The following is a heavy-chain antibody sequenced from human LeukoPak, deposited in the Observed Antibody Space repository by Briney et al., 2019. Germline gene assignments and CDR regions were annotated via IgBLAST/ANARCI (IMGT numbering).Heavy chain of an antibody. CDR1: GYTFTSYG. V-gene: IGHV1-18*01. CDR2: ISAYTGNT. J-gene: IGHJ4*02. CDR3: ARAKLLLLPRGY. D-gene: IGHD3-10*01. Sequence: ASVKVSCKASGYTFTSYGINWVRQAPGQGLEWMGWISAYTGNTNYAQKLQGRVTMTTDTSTSSAYMELRSLRSDDTAVYYCARAKLLLLPRGYWGQGNLVTVSS.